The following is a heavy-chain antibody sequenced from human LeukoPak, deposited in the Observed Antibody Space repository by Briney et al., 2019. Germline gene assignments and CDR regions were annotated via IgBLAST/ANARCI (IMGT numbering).Heavy chain of an antibody. Sequence: SETLSLTCTVSGGSISSGDYYWSWIRQPPGKGLEWIGYTYYSGSTYYNPSLKSRVTISVDTSKNQFSLKLSSVTAADTAVYLWCRSLDGLGRSRVFLHQLRNDVWGQGTTVTVSS. CDR3: CRSLDGLGRSRVFLHQLRNDV. CDR2: TYYSGST. V-gene: IGHV4-30-4*01. D-gene: IGHD3-10*01. CDR1: GGSISSGDYY. J-gene: IGHJ6*02.